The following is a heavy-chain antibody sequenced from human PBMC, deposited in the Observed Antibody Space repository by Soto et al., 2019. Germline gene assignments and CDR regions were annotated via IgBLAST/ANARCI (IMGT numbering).Heavy chain of an antibody. J-gene: IGHJ5*02. Sequence: QVQLVQSGAEMKKPGASVKVSCKASGYTFTSYGISWVRQAPGQGLEWMGWISAYNGNTNYAQKLQGRXXMXTXXSTSTAYMELRSLRSDDTAVYYCASNDYEAFWFDPWGQGTLVTVSS. CDR1: GYTFTSYG. CDR3: ASNDYEAFWFDP. CDR2: ISAYNGNT. D-gene: IGHD4-17*01. V-gene: IGHV1-18*01.